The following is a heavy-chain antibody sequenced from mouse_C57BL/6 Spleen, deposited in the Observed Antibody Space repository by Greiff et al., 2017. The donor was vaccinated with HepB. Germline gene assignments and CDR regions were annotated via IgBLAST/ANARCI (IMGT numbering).Heavy chain of an antibody. V-gene: IGHV1-69*01. D-gene: IGHD2-12*01. CDR3: ARLRRGDYYAMDY. CDR2: IDPSDSYT. J-gene: IGHJ4*01. CDR1: GYTFTSYW. Sequence: QVQLQQSGAELVMPGASVKLSCKASGYTFTSYWMHWVKQRPGQGLEWIGEIDPSDSYTNYNQKFKGKSTLTVDKSSSTAYMQLSSLTSEDSAVYYCARLRRGDYYAMDYWGQGTSVTVSS.